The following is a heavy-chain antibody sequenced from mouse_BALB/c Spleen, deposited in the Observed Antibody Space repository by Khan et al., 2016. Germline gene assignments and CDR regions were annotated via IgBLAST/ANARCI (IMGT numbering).Heavy chain of an antibody. D-gene: IGHD1-1*01. CDR1: GYTFTSYV. CDR2: INPYNDGT. Sequence: VQLKQSGPELVKPGASVKMSCKASGYTFTSYVMHWVKQKPGQGLEWIGYINPYNDGTTYNEKFNGKATLTSDKSSSTAYMVLSSLTSEDSAVYYCARDYSYYIDDWGQGTTLTVSS. V-gene: IGHV1S136*01. J-gene: IGHJ2*01. CDR3: ARDYSYYIDD.